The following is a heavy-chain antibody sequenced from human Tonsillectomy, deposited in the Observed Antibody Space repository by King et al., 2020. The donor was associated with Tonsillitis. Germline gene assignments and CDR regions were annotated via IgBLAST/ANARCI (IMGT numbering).Heavy chain of an antibody. J-gene: IGHJ6*03. CDR1: GFTFSTYW. V-gene: IGHV3-7*03. D-gene: IGHD7-27*01. CDR2: IKQDGSEK. Sequence: VQLVEAGGGLVQPGGSLRLSCAASGFTFSTYWMSWVRQAPGKGLEWVANIKQDGSEKYDVDSVKGRFTISRDNAKNSLYLQMNSRRAEDTAAYYCARDSGYYYYDMDVWGKGTTVTVSS. CDR3: ARDSGYYYYDMDV.